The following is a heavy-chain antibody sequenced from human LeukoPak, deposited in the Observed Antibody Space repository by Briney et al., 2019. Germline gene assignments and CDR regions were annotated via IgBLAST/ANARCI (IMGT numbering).Heavy chain of an antibody. J-gene: IGHJ4*02. Sequence: GGSLRLSCAASGFTFSSYAMSWVRQAPGKGLEWVSAISGSGGSTCYADSVKGRFTISRDNSKNTLYLQMNSLRAEDTAVYYSAVGSYLGRNFDYWGQGTLVTVSS. CDR1: GFTFSSYA. CDR3: AVGSYLGRNFDY. D-gene: IGHD1-26*01. V-gene: IGHV3-23*01. CDR2: ISGSGGST.